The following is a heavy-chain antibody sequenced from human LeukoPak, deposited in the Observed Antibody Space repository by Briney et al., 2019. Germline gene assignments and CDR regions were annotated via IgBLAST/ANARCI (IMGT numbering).Heavy chain of an antibody. D-gene: IGHD4-17*01. CDR2: IYSGGST. J-gene: IGHJ4*02. V-gene: IGHV3-53*01. Sequence: PGGSLRLSCAASGFTFSSYSMNWVRQAPGKGLEWVSVIYSGGSTYYADSVKGRFTISRDNSKNTLYLQMNSLRAEDTAVYYCASHDYGDYPSDYWGQGTLVTVSS. CDR3: ASHDYGDYPSDY. CDR1: GFTFSSYS.